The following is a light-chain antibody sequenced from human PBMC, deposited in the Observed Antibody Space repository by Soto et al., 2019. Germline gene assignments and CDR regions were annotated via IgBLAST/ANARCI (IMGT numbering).Light chain of an antibody. CDR1: QSVSSSY. CDR3: HQYDSSPLP. J-gene: IGKJ4*01. CDR2: GAS. V-gene: IGKV3-20*01. Sequence: EIVLTQSPGTLSLSPGERATLSCRASQSVSSSYLAWYQQKPGQAPRLLIYGASSRATGIPDRFSGSGSGPDFTLTISRLEPEDFDVYYCHQYDSSPLPFGGGTXV.